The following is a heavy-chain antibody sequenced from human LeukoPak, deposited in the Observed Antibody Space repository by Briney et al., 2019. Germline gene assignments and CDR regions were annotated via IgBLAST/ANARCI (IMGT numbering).Heavy chain of an antibody. CDR2: INPNSGGT. Sequence: ASVKVSCKASGYTFTGYYMHWVRQAPGQGLEWMGWINPNSGGTNYAQKFQGRVTMTRDTSISTAYMELSRLRSDDTAVYYCARVTDRSSVMGDDYWGQGTLVTVSS. J-gene: IGHJ4*02. V-gene: IGHV1-2*02. CDR3: ARVTDRSSVMGDDY. D-gene: IGHD6-6*01. CDR1: GYTFTGYY.